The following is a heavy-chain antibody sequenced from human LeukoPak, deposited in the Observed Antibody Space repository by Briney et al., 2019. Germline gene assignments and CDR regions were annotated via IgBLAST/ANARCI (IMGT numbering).Heavy chain of an antibody. CDR1: GYTLTELS. J-gene: IGHJ6*02. D-gene: IGHD3-10*01. CDR3: ATDSGSGNYYYYGMDV. Sequence: GASVEVSCKVSGYTLTELSMHWVRQAPGTGLEWKGVFASEDGETFYAQKFQGRVTLTEDTSTDTAYMELSRLRSEDTAVYYCATDSGSGNYYYYGMDVWGQGTTVTVSS. V-gene: IGHV1-24*01. CDR2: FASEDGET.